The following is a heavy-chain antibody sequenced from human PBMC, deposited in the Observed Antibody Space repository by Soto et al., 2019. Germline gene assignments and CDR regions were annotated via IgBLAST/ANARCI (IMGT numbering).Heavy chain of an antibody. J-gene: IGHJ4*02. CDR2: IYYSGST. D-gene: IGHD3-22*01. Sequence: PSETLCLTCTVSGVSISSYYWSWIRQPPGKGLEWIGYIYYSGSTNYNPSLKSRVTISLDTSKNQFSLKLSSVTAADTTVYYCARARGGYYDYWGQGTLVTVSS. CDR1: GVSISSYY. V-gene: IGHV4-59*01. CDR3: ARARGGYYDY.